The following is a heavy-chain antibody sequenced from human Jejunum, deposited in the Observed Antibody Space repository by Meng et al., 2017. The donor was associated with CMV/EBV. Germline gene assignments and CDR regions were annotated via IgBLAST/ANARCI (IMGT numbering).Heavy chain of an antibody. CDR2: IQYDGSNK. CDR3: AKLTSCCYTGYFDY. D-gene: IGHD2-2*01. V-gene: IGHV3-30*02. J-gene: IGHJ4*02. CDR1: GFTFSNYP. Sequence: GFTFSNYPMHWVRQAPGKGLEWVAFIQYDGSNKYYVESVKGRFTISRDNSKNTLYLQMDSLRAEDTAVYYCAKLTSCCYTGYFDYWGQGMLVTVSS.